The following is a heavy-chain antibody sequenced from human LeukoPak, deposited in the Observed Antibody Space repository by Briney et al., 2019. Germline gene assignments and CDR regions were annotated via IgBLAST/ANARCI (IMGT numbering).Heavy chain of an antibody. CDR1: GGTFSSYA. J-gene: IGHJ6*04. Sequence: ASVKVSCKASGGTFSSYAISWVRQAPGQGLEWMGGIIPILGTANYAQKFQGRVTITADKSTSTAYMELSSLRSEDTAVYCCARVGYSSGWGKYYYYYGMDVWGKGTTVTVSS. CDR2: IIPILGTA. V-gene: IGHV1-69*06. CDR3: ARVGYSSGWGKYYYYYGMDV. D-gene: IGHD6-19*01.